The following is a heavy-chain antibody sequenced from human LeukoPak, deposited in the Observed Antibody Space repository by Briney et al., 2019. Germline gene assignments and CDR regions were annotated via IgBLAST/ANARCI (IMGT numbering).Heavy chain of an antibody. J-gene: IGHJ3*02. CDR1: GGSISSYY. CDR3: ARVARTHSIVATVYDAFDI. CDR2: IYYSGST. D-gene: IGHD5-12*01. V-gene: IGHV4-59*01. Sequence: SETLSLTCTVSGGSISSYYWSWIRQPPGKGLEWIGYIYYSGSTNYNPSLKSRVTISVDTSKNQFSLKLSSVTAADTAVYCCARVARTHSIVATVYDAFDIWGQGTMVTVSS.